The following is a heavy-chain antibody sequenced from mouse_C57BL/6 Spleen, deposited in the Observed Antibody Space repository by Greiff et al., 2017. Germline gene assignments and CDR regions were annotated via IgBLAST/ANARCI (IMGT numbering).Heavy chain of an antibody. J-gene: IGHJ2*01. CDR1: GYTFTSYW. V-gene: IGHV1-64*01. CDR2: IHPNSGST. D-gene: IGHD1-1*01. Sequence: QVQLQQSGAELVKPGASVKLSCKASGYTFTSYWMHWVKQRPGQGLEWIGMIHPNSGSTNYNEKFKSKATLTVDKSSSTAYMQLSSLTSEDSAVYYCARTTTVVANFDYWGQGTTLTVSS. CDR3: ARTTTVVANFDY.